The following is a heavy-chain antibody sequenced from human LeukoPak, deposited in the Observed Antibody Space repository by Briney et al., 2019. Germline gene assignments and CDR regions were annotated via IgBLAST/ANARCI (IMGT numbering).Heavy chain of an antibody. CDR3: AKTRTDQRYRGTLDP. J-gene: IGHJ5*02. D-gene: IGHD1-7*01. Sequence: GGSLRLSCAASGFTFSSYAMSWVRQAPGKGLEWVSAISGSGGSTYYADSVKGRFTISRDNSKNTLYLQMNSLRAEDTAVYYCAKTRTDQRYRGTLDPWGQGTLVTVSS. V-gene: IGHV3-23*01. CDR1: GFTFSSYA. CDR2: ISGSGGST.